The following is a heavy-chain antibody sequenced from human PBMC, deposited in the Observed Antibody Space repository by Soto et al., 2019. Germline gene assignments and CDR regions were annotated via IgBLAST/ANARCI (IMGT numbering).Heavy chain of an antibody. J-gene: IGHJ5*02. CDR3: ARGFWGIYYDSSGPSSVDP. D-gene: IGHD3-22*01. CDR2: INPSGGST. Sequence: GASVKVSCKASGYTFTSYYMHWVRQAPGQGLEWMGIINPSGGSTSYAQKFQGRVTMTRDTSTSTVYMELSSLRSEDTAVYYCARGFWGIYYDSSGPSSVDPWGQGTLVTVSS. CDR1: GYTFTSYY. V-gene: IGHV1-46*01.